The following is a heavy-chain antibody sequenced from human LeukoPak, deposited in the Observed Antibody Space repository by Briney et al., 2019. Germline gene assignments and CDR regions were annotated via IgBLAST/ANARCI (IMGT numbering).Heavy chain of an antibody. CDR1: GGTFSSYA. J-gene: IGHJ6*04. CDR2: IIPIFGTA. V-gene: IGHV1-69*06. CDR3: ARDAYCSSTSCYPRPYGMDV. D-gene: IGHD2-2*01. Sequence: GASVKVSCKASGGTFSSYAISWVRQAPGQGLEWMGGIIPIFGTANYAQKFQGRVTITADKSTSTAYMELSSLRSEDTAVYYCARDAYCSSTSCYPRPYGMDVWGKGTTVTVSS.